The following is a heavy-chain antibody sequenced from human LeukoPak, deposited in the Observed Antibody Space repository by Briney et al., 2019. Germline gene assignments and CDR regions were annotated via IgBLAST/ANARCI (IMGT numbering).Heavy chain of an antibody. CDR1: GFTFSSYG. CDR2: ISYDGSNK. CDR3: AKDILDYYYYMDV. J-gene: IGHJ6*03. Sequence: GGSLRLSCAASGFTFSSYGMHWVRQAPGKGLEWVAVISYDGSNKYYADSVKGRFTIFRDNSKNTLYLQMNSLRAEDTAVYYCAKDILDYYYYMDVWGKGTTVTISS. V-gene: IGHV3-30*18.